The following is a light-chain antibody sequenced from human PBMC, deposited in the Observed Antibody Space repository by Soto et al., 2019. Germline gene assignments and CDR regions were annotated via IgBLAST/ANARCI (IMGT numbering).Light chain of an antibody. CDR1: NSDVGGYNY. CDR3: SSYTTSSTLV. Sequence: QSALTQPASVSGSPGQSIAISCTGTNSDVGGYNYVSWYQQHPGKAPKLMIYDVTNRPSGVSNRFSGSKSGNTASLTISGLQAEYEDDYYCSSYTTSSTLVFGGGTKVTVL. V-gene: IGLV2-14*01. J-gene: IGLJ2*01. CDR2: DVT.